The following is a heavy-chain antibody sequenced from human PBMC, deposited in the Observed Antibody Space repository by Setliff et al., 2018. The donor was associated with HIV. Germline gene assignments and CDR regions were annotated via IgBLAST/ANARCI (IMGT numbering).Heavy chain of an antibody. J-gene: IGHJ4*02. CDR3: ARDLHAYISSFYSFGPFDY. D-gene: IGHD6-13*01. CDR1: GYTFTSHA. V-gene: IGHV1-3*01. CDR2: INVGNGNT. Sequence: ASVKVSCKASGYTFTSHAMHWVRQAPGQKLHWVGWINVGNGNTKYSHKFQDRVTITRDTSASTVYMELSSLRSEDTAVDYCARDLHAYISSFYSFGPFDYWGQGTLVTVSS.